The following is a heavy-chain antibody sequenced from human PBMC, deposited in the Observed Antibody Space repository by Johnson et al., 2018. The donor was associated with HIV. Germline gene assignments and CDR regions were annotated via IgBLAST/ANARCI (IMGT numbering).Heavy chain of an antibody. CDR3: AKDRLFGFRNDAFDI. CDR1: GFTFGDSA. J-gene: IGHJ3*02. Sequence: VQLVESGGGVVQSGRSLRLSCAASGFTFGDSAIHWVRQAPGKGLEWVAVISYDGSEKYFADSVKGRFTISRDSSKNTLYLQMNSLRAEDTAVYYCAKDRLFGFRNDAFDIWGQGTMVTVSS. V-gene: IGHV3-30*04. CDR2: ISYDGSEK. D-gene: IGHD3-16*01.